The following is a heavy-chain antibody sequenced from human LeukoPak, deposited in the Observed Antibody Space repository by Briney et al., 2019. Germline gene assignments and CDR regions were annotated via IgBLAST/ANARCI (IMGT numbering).Heavy chain of an antibody. Sequence: PGGSLRLSCAASGFTFSSYWMHWVRQAPGKGLVWVSRINSDGSSTSYADSVKGRFTISRDNAKNSLYLQMNSLRAEDTAVYYCARDRLIDSSGYYGSYFDYWGQGTLVTVSS. CDR2: INSDGSST. CDR3: ARDRLIDSSGYYGSYFDY. CDR1: GFTFSSYW. D-gene: IGHD3-22*01. J-gene: IGHJ4*02. V-gene: IGHV3-74*01.